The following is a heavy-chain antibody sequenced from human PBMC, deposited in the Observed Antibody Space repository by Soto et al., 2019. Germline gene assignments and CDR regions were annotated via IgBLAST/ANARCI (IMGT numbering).Heavy chain of an antibody. V-gene: IGHV5-51*01. CDR1: GYSFTSYW. D-gene: IGHD6-13*01. Sequence: SLKISCNGSGYSFTSYWIGWVRQMPGKGLEWMGIIYPGDSDTRYSPSFQGQVTISADKSISTAYLQWSSLKASDTAMYYCARHDRQGSSWQYGMDVWGQATTVTVSS. J-gene: IGHJ6*02. CDR2: IYPGDSDT. CDR3: ARHDRQGSSWQYGMDV.